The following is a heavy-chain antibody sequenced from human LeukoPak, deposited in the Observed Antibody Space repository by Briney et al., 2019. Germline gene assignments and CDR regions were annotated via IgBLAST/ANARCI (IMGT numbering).Heavy chain of an antibody. V-gene: IGHV1-8*01. CDR2: MNPNSGNT. J-gene: IGHJ6*03. CDR3: ARVDVQREYYDYVWGSYRYYGYYYYMDV. CDR1: GYTFTSYD. Sequence: ASVKVSCKASGYTFTSYDINWVRQATGQGLEWMGWMNPNSGNTGYAQKFQGRVTMTRNTSISTAYMELSSLRSEDTAVYYCARVDVQREYYDYVWGSYRYYGYYYYMDVWGKGTTVTISS. D-gene: IGHD3-16*02.